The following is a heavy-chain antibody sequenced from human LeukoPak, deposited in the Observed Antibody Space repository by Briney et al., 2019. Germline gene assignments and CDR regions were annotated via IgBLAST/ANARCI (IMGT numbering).Heavy chain of an antibody. Sequence: ASVKVSCKASGYTFTSLDINWVRQAPGQGLEWMGGIIPIFGTANYAQKFQGRVTITTDESTSTAYMELSSLRSEDTAVYYCARAPGRYDYYMDVWGKGTTVTVSS. CDR3: ARAPGRYDYYMDV. V-gene: IGHV1-69*05. J-gene: IGHJ6*03. D-gene: IGHD2-2*01. CDR2: IIPIFGTA. CDR1: GYTFTSLD.